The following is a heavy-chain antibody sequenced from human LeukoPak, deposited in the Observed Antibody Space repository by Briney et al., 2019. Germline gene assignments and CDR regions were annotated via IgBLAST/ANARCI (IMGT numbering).Heavy chain of an antibody. J-gene: IGHJ4*02. CDR1: GYTFTSYD. V-gene: IGHV1-8*03. D-gene: IGHD3-3*01. Sequence: ASVRVSCKASGYTFTSYDINWVRQATGQGLEWMGWMNPNSGNTGYAQKFQGRVTITRNTSISTAYMALSSLRSEDTAVYYCAGGPMWSEDYWGQGTLVTVSS. CDR3: AGGPMWSEDY. CDR2: MNPNSGNT.